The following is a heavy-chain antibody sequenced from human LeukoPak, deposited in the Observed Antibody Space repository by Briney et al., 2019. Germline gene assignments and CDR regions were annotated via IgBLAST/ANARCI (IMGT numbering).Heavy chain of an antibody. CDR1: GFTFNNYA. CDR3: AKVSGGGLYYDGMDV. D-gene: IGHD1-14*01. CDR2: ISGSGGTT. J-gene: IGHJ6*02. Sequence: GGSLRLSCAASGFTFNNYAMNWVSQAPGKGLEWVSVISGSGGTTYYADSVKGRFTISRDSSKNTLYLQMNSLRAEDTAVYYCAKVSGGGLYYDGMDVWGQGTRVTVSS. V-gene: IGHV3-23*01.